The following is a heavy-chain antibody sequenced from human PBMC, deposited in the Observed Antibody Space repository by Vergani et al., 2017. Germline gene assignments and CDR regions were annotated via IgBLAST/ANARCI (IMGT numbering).Heavy chain of an antibody. CDR1: GYSITWGSY. J-gene: IGHJ4*02. CDR2: VFHSGSA. CDR3: ARHNLYGDSQTGLDY. D-gene: IGHD4-17*01. Sequence: QVHLQESGPGLVKPSETLSLTCAVSGYSITWGSYWSWIRQPPGEGLEWIGSVFHSGSAHYNPSLESRVTISVDTSKNQFSLKLISVTAADTAVYYCARHNLYGDSQTGLDYWGQGTLVTVSS. V-gene: IGHV4-38-2*01.